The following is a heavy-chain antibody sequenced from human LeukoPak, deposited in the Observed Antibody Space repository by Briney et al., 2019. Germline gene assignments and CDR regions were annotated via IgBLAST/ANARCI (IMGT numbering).Heavy chain of an antibody. D-gene: IGHD1/OR15-1a*01. Sequence: GGSLRLSCAASGPIFSNAWTSWVRQAPGKGLAWVGRIKSKPNGEITDYAAPVKGRFTISRDDSKNTLYLQMNSLKTEDTAVYYCATGHMEQQRDWGQGTLVIVSS. V-gene: IGHV3-15*01. CDR1: GPIFSNAW. J-gene: IGHJ4*02. CDR3: ATGHMEQQRD. CDR2: IKSKPNGEIT.